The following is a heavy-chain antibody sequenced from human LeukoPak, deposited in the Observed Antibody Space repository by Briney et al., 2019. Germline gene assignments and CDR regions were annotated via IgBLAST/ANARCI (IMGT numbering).Heavy chain of an antibody. CDR3: ARTFPRIFYGMDV. CDR1: GGSISSYY. Sequence: SETLSLTCTVSGGSISSYYWSWIRQPPGKGLEWIGYIYYSGSTNSNPSLKSRVTISVDTSKNQFSLKLSSVTAADTAVYYCARTFPRIFYGMDVWGQGTTVTVSS. V-gene: IGHV4-59*01. D-gene: IGHD1-14*01. CDR2: IYYSGST. J-gene: IGHJ6*02.